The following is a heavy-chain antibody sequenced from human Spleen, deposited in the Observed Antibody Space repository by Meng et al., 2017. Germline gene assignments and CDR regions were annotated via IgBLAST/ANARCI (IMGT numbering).Heavy chain of an antibody. CDR2: VSHDGNSG. CDR3: ARDKSHYDGRSGWFDP. CDR1: GFPFTDYA. V-gene: IGHV3-30-3*01. Sequence: QLVESGGGVVQPVWSLRLPCSTSGFPFTDYAMPGDRQAPGRGPEWVAIVSHDGNSGCYADSVKGRFSVSRDNFKNIQFLHMNSLRPEDTAVYYCARDKSHYDGRSGWFDPCGQGTLVTVSS. J-gene: IGHJ5*02. D-gene: IGHD3-16*01.